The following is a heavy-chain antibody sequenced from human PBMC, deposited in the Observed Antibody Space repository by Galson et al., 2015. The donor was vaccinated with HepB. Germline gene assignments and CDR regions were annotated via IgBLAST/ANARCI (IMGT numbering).Heavy chain of an antibody. CDR3: ARKLHDIVVVPAAPFDY. CDR2: IKQDGSEK. Sequence: SLRLSCAASGFTFSSYWMSWVRQAPGKGLEWVANIKQDGSEKYYVDSVKGRFTISRDNAENSLYPQINSLRAEDTAVYYCARKLHDIVVVPAAPFDYWGQGTLVTVSS. V-gene: IGHV3-7*03. CDR1: GFTFSSYW. D-gene: IGHD2-2*01. J-gene: IGHJ4*02.